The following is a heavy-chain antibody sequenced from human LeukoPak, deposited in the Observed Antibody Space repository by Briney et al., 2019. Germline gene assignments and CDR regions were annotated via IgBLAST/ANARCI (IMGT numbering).Heavy chain of an antibody. V-gene: IGHV3-9*01. Sequence: GGSLRLSCAASGFTFDDYAMHWVRQAPGKGLEWVSGISWNSGSIGYADSVKGRFTISRDNAKNSLYLQMSGLRAEDTALYYCAKDSGASRDGYNDAFDIWGQGTMVTVSS. CDR2: ISWNSGSI. D-gene: IGHD5-12*01. J-gene: IGHJ3*02. CDR1: GFTFDDYA. CDR3: AKDSGASRDGYNDAFDI.